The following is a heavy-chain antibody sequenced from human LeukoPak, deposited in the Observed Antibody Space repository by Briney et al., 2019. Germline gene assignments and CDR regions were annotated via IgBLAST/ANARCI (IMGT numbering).Heavy chain of an antibody. CDR2: INHSGST. V-gene: IGHV4-34*01. CDR3: ARNMAGGVPDDY. D-gene: IGHD3-16*01. Sequence: SETLSLTCAAYGGSFSGYYWSWIRQPPGKGLEWIGEINHSGSTNYNPSLKSRVTISVDTSKNQFSLKLSSLTAADTAVYYCARNMAGGVPDDYWGQGTLVTVSS. CDR1: GGSFSGYY. J-gene: IGHJ4*02.